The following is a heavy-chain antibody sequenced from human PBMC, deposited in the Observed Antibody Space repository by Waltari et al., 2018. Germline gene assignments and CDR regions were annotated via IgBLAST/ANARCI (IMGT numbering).Heavy chain of an antibody. V-gene: IGHV1-69*12. D-gene: IGHD4-17*01. J-gene: IGHJ6*02. CDR3: ARGDPPGGDYVDYYAGVDL. CDR2: IIPIIGTA. CDR1: GCTFSTYV. Sequence: VQLVQSGAEVSEPGTSVKVSCKASGCTFSTYVLIWVRHAPGQGLEWMGGIIPIIGTANHAQKFQGRVTITADEATRTVYMDLNRLRAEDTAVYYCARGDPPGGDYVDYYAGVDLWGQGTTVTVSS.